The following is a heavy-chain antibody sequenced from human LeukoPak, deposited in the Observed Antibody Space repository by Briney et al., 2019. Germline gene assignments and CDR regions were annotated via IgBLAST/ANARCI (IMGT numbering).Heavy chain of an antibody. Sequence: GGSLRLSCAPSGLSFSSYTIHWVRQAPGKGLEWVAVIWYDGSNKYYADSVKGRFTISRDNSKNTLYLQMNSLRAEDTAVYYCAREYYYDSSGYYWPVDYWGQGTLVTVSS. CDR3: AREYYYDSSGYYWPVDY. V-gene: IGHV3-33*08. D-gene: IGHD3-22*01. CDR2: IWYDGSNK. J-gene: IGHJ4*02. CDR1: GLSFSSYT.